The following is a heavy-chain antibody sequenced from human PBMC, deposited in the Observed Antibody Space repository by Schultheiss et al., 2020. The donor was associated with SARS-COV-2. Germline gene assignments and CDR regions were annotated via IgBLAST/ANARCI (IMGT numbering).Heavy chain of an antibody. D-gene: IGHD5-24*01. J-gene: IGHJ4*02. CDR1: GFTFSSYS. CDR3: ARGTSEIWGYYFDY. Sequence: GGSLRLSCAASGFTFSSYSMNWVRQAPGKGLEWVSSISSSSSYIYYADSVKGRFTISRDNAKNSLYLQMNSLRAEDTAVYYCARGTSEIWGYYFDYWGQGTLVTVSS. CDR2: ISSSSSYI. V-gene: IGHV3-21*01.